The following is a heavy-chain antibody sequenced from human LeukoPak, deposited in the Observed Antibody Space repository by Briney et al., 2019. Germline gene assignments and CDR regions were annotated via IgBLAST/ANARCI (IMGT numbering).Heavy chain of an antibody. CDR2: INHSGST. Sequence: PAATLSLTCAVYGGSFIDYYWSWIRQPPGKGLEWIGDINHSGSTNFNPSLDSRVTISEDMSKNQLFLKLRSVTAADTAVYYCARGSGYGGNSVFGYWGQGTLDTLSS. CDR3: ARGSGYGGNSVFGY. V-gene: IGHV4-34*01. CDR1: GGSFIDYY. J-gene: IGHJ4*02. D-gene: IGHD4-23*01.